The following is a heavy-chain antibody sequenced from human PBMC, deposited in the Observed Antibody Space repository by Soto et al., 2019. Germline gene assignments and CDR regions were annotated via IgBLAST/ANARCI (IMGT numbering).Heavy chain of an antibody. Sequence: ASVKVSCKASGYTFSGFYMHWVRQAPGQGLEWMGWINPNSGGTKSAEKFQGRVTMTEDTSTDTAYMELSSLRSEDTAVYYCATAGIAVAGTIGRYWGQGTLVTVSS. V-gene: IGHV1-2*02. CDR1: GYTFSGFY. J-gene: IGHJ4*02. CDR2: INPNSGGT. CDR3: ATAGIAVAGTIGRY. D-gene: IGHD6-19*01.